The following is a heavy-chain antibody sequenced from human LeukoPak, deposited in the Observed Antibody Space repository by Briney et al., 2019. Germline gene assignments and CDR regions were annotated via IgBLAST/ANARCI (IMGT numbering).Heavy chain of an antibody. CDR1: GYTFTSYY. J-gene: IGHJ5*02. D-gene: IGHD6-19*01. CDR3: ARYSSGWGGWFDP. CDR2: INPNGGGT. V-gene: IGHV1-2*02. Sequence: ASVKVSCNASGYTFTSYYMHWVRQAPGQGLEWMGWINPNGGGTNYAQKIKGRITMTRETSNRTAFMELSRLRADAAVVYYGARYSSGWGGWFDPWCQGTLVTVSS.